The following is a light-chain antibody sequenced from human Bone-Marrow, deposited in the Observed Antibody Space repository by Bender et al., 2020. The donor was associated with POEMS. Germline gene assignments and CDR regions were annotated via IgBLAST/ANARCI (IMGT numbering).Light chain of an antibody. J-gene: IGLJ3*02. Sequence: QSALTQPASVSGSPGQSITISCTGASSDVGNYNLVSWYQQHPGKAPKLLIYEVNKRPSGVSDRFSGSKSGNTASLTISGLQPEDEADYYCCSYAGDSTWVFGGGTKVAVL. CDR2: EVN. CDR1: SSDVGNYNL. V-gene: IGLV2-23*02. CDR3: CSYAGDSTWV.